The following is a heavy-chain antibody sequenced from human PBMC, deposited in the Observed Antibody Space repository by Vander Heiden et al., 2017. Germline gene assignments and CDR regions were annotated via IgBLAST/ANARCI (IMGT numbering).Heavy chain of an antibody. V-gene: IGHV4-31*03. J-gene: IGHJ6*02. CDR3: ARERGDTGTWSNYFYGMDV. CDR2: ISDSGTT. CDR1: GDTSSTVTSS. Sequence: QVQLQESGRGLVKPSQTLSLTCTISGDTSSTVTSSWTWIRQHPGKGLEWIGYISDSGTTDYNPSLRGRLTISVDTSKSQFSLNLSSVTAADTAVYFCARERGDTGTWSNYFYGMDVWGQGTTVTVSS. D-gene: IGHD5-18*01.